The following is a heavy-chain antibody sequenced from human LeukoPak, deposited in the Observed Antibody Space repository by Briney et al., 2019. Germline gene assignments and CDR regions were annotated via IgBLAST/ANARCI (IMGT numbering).Heavy chain of an antibody. CDR1: GGSISSYY. CDR3: ARGTHYDIPSLKRGVYAFDI. Sequence: PSETLSLTCTVSGGSISSYYWSWIRQPPGKGLEWIGYIYYSGSTNYNPSLKSRVTISVDTSKNQFSLKLSSVTAADTAVYYCARGTHYDIPSLKRGVYAFDIWGQGTMVTVSS. V-gene: IGHV4-59*12. CDR2: IYYSGST. D-gene: IGHD3-9*01. J-gene: IGHJ3*02.